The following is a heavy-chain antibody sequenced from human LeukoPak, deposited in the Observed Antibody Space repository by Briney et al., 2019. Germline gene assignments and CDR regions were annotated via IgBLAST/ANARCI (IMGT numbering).Heavy chain of an antibody. V-gene: IGHV3-23*01. Sequence: GGSLRLSCAASGLTFSSYAMSWVRQVPGKGLEWVSGISGSGGNTYYADSAKGRFTISRDNSKNTLYLQMNTLRAEDTAVYYCAKSYSSNWLQFDYWGQGTLVTVSS. J-gene: IGHJ4*02. CDR3: AKSYSSNWLQFDY. D-gene: IGHD6-13*01. CDR2: ISGSGGNT. CDR1: GLTFSSYA.